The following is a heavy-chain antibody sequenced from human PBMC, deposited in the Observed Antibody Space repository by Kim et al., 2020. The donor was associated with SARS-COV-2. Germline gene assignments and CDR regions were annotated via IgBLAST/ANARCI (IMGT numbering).Heavy chain of an antibody. J-gene: IGHJ1*01. CDR2: IYHSGST. CDR3: CSSLSGYL. Sequence: SETLSLTCAVSGGSISSSNWWSGVRHPPGKGLEWCGEIYHSGSTNYYPSPNSRVTITVDKTKNQFFLMLSSSTAAATAADYYCSSLSGYLWGQGTWVTAS. D-gene: IGHD5-12*01. V-gene: IGHV4-4*02. CDR1: GGSISSSNW.